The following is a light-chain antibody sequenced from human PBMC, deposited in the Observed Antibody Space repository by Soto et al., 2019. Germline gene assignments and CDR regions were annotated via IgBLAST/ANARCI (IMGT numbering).Light chain of an antibody. CDR2: DAS. CDR1: QSVSTY. Sequence: EIVLTQSPATLSLSPGQSATLSCRASQSVSTYLAWYQQKPGQAPRLLIYDASTRATGIPARFSGSGSGTDFTLTISSLEPEDFAVYYCQQRSNWPPTWTFGQGTKVEIK. V-gene: IGKV3-11*01. CDR3: QQRSNWPPTWT. J-gene: IGKJ1*01.